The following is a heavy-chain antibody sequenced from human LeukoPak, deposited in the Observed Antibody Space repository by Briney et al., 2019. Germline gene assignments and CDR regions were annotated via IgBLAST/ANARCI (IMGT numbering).Heavy chain of an antibody. CDR3: ARVIAASPYYYMDV. CDR2: IYNDDST. CDR1: GFTVSTNY. Sequence: PGGSLRLSCAASGFTVSTNYMSWVRQAPGKGLECVSVIYNDDSTYYADSVKGRLTISRDNSKNTVYVRTTTLRAEDTAVYYRARVIAASPYYYMDVWGKGTTVTVSS. V-gene: IGHV3-53*01. D-gene: IGHD6-13*01. J-gene: IGHJ6*03.